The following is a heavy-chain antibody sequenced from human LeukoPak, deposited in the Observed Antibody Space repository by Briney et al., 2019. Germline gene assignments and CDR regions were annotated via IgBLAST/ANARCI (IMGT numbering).Heavy chain of an antibody. CDR1: GYIFTGYY. Sequence: GASVKVSCKASGYIFTGYYMHWVRQAPGQGLEWMGRINPNSGGTNYAQKFQGRVTMTRDTSISTAYMELSRLRSDDTAVYYCARAPSGISDFDYWGQGTLVTVSS. D-gene: IGHD1-14*01. J-gene: IGHJ4*02. CDR2: INPNSGGT. V-gene: IGHV1-2*06. CDR3: ARAPSGISDFDY.